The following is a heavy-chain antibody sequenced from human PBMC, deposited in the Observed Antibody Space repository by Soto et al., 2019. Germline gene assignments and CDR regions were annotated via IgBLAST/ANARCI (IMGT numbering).Heavy chain of an antibody. J-gene: IGHJ4*02. Sequence: GGSLRLSCAASGFTFSSYSMNWVRQAPGKGLEWVSIISSTSIYIYYADSVRGRFTISRDNAKNSLYLQMNSLRAEDTAIYYCATDQLSLLNYDYWGQGTLVTVSS. CDR3: ATDQLSLLNYDY. V-gene: IGHV3-21*01. CDR2: ISSTSIYI. CDR1: GFTFSSYS. D-gene: IGHD1-1*01.